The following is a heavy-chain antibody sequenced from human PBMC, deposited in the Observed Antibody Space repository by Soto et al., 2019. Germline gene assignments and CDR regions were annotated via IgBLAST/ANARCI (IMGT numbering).Heavy chain of an antibody. V-gene: IGHV2-26*01. J-gene: IGHJ5*02. CDR3: GLIKDCSRTDCYLASFDP. D-gene: IGHD2-2*01. CDR2: IFSSDDK. CDR1: GLSLNNGKLG. Sequence: SGPTLVNPTETLTLTCTVSGLSLNNGKLGVSWIRQPPGKALEWLAHIFSSDDKSYSTSLRSRLTISKDTSRSQVVLTMTNLDTSDLGTYYCGLIKDCSRTDCYLASFDPGGQRSMVTVYS.